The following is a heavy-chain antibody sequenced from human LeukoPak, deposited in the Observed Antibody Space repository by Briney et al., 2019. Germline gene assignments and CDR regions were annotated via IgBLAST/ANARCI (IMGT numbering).Heavy chain of an antibody. J-gene: IGHJ4*02. CDR2: ISSSSSTI. D-gene: IGHD5-12*01. CDR3: ARDNGGYSGYDEYTDY. V-gene: IGHV3-48*01. CDR1: GLTFSSYS. Sequence: GGSLRLSCAASGLTFSSYSMNWVRQAPGKGLEWVSYISSSSSTIYYADSVKGRFTISRDNAKNSLYLQMNSLRAEDTAVYYCARDNGGYSGYDEYTDYWGQGTLVTVSS.